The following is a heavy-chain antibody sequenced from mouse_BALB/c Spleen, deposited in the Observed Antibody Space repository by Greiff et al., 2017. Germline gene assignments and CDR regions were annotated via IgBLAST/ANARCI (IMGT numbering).Heavy chain of an antibody. CDR3: AREGDDGYLFDY. CDR2: ISYDGSN. CDR1: GYSITSGYY. V-gene: IGHV3-6*02. Sequence: EVHLVESGPGLVKPSQSLSLTCSVTGYSITSGYYWNWIRQFPGNKLEWMGYISYDGSNNYNPSLKNRISITRDTSKNQFFLKLNSVTTEDTATYYCAREGDDGYLFDYWGQGTTLTVSS. D-gene: IGHD2-3*01. J-gene: IGHJ2*01.